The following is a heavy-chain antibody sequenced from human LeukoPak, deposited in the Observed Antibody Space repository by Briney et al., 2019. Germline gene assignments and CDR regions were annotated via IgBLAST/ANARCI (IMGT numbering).Heavy chain of an antibody. Sequence: GGSLRLSCAASGFTFSSYAMSWVRQAPGKGLEWVSAISGSGGSTYYADSVKGRFTISRDNSKNTLYLQMNSLRAEDTAVYYCAKDRQNYSGSGSYYSNWFAPWGQGTLVTVSS. CDR2: ISGSGGST. J-gene: IGHJ5*02. V-gene: IGHV3-23*01. CDR1: GFTFSSYA. D-gene: IGHD3-10*01. CDR3: AKDRQNYSGSGSYYSNWFAP.